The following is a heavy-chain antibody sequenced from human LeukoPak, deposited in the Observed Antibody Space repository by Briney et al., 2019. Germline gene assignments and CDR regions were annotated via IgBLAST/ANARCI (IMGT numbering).Heavy chain of an antibody. D-gene: IGHD3-10*01. J-gene: IGHJ4*02. CDR1: GFTFSSYA. V-gene: IGHV3-23*01. CDR2: ISGSGGST. Sequence: GGSLRLSCAASGFTFSSYAMSWVRQAPGKGLEWVSAISGSGGSTYYADSMKGRFTISRDNSKNTLYLQMNSLRAEDTAVYYCAKDPVYGSGSYSNVSVDYWGQGTLVTVSS. CDR3: AKDPVYGSGSYSNVSVDY.